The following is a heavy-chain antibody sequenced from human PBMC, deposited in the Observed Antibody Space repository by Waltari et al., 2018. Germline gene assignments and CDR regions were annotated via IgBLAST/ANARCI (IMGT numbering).Heavy chain of an antibody. Sequence: EVQLVQSGAEVKKPGESLKISCKGSGYSFANYWIPWVRQMPGKGLEWMGIIYPGDSGTRYSPSFQGQVTISADKSINTAYLQWGSLKASDTAIYYCARHGQQMNSIDYWGQGTLVTVSS. CDR2: IYPGDSGT. D-gene: IGHD6-13*01. V-gene: IGHV5-51*01. CDR3: ARHGQQMNSIDY. CDR1: GYSFANYW. J-gene: IGHJ4*02.